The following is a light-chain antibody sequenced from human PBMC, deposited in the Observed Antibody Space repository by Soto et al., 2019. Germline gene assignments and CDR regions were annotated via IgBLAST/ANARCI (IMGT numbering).Light chain of an antibody. Sequence: DIQMTQSPSSLSASVVDTVTITCRASQSIGKHLNWYQQKPGKAPKFLIYSVSSLQSGVPSRFSGSGSGTDFTLTINSLQPEDFATYYCQQGYSSAITIGQGTRLEIK. CDR1: QSIGKH. CDR2: SVS. J-gene: IGKJ5*01. CDR3: QQGYSSAIT. V-gene: IGKV1-39*01.